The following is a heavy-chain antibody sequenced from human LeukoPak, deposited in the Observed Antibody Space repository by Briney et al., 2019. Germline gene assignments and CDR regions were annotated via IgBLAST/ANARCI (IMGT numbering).Heavy chain of an antibody. J-gene: IGHJ4*02. D-gene: IGHD1-26*01. CDR3: ARDTSNSGSYYVDY. V-gene: IGHV1-2*02. CDR1: GSTFTVNY. CDR2: INPNSGGT. Sequence: ASVTLSFTSSGSTFTVNYMHWGRQPPGQGLGGMGWINPNSGGTNYAQKFQGRVTMTGDTSISTAYMELSRLRSDDTAVYYCARDTSNSGSYYVDYWGQGTLVTVSS.